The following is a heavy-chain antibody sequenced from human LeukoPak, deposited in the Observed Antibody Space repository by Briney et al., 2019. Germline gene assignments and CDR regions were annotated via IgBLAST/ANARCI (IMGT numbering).Heavy chain of an antibody. V-gene: IGHV4-39*07. Sequence: KPSETLSLTCTVSGGSISSSSYYWGWIRQPPGKGLEWIGSIYYSGSTNYNPSLKSRVTISVDTSKNQFSLKLSSVTAADTAVYYCARDPGAGHFDYWGQGTLVTVSS. CDR2: IYYSGST. CDR1: GGSISSSSYY. D-gene: IGHD1-26*01. J-gene: IGHJ4*02. CDR3: ARDPGAGHFDY.